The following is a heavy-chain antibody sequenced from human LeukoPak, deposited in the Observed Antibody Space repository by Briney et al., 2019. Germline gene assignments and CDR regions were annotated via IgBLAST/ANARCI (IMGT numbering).Heavy chain of an antibody. CDR2: ISAYNGNT. V-gene: IGHV1-18*01. CDR3: ATRQVADNYYYYGMDV. CDR1: GYTFTSYG. D-gene: IGHD2-15*01. Sequence: ASVKVSCKASGYTFTSYGISWARQAPGQGLEWMGWISAYNGNTNYAQKLQGRVTMTTDTSTSTAYMELRSLRSDDTAVYYCATRQVADNYYYYGMDVWGQGTTVTVSS. J-gene: IGHJ6*02.